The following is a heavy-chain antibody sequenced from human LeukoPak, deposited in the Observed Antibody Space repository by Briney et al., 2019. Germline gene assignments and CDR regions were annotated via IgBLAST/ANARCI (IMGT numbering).Heavy chain of an antibody. V-gene: IGHV4-59*01. D-gene: IGHD3-22*01. CDR3: ARFYYFDASGWFDP. J-gene: IGHJ5*02. CDR2: INYSGST. CDR1: GGSISSYY. Sequence: PSETLSLTCTVSGGSISSYYWGWIRQPPGKGLEWIGYINYSGSTTYNPSLRSRVTISVDTSKNQFSLKLSSVTAADTAMYYCARFYYFDASGWFDPWGQGTPVTVSS.